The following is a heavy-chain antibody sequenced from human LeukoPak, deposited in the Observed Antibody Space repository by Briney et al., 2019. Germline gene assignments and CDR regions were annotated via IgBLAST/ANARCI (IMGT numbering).Heavy chain of an antibody. CDR1: GFTFSSYG. V-gene: IGHV3-33*01. J-gene: IGHJ6*02. Sequence: PGGSLRLSCAASGFTFSSYGMHWVRQAPGKGLEWVAVIWYDGSNKYYADSVKGRFTISRDNSKNTLYLQMNSLRAEDTAVYYCARETTVTNIWFNRNYYYYYGMDVWGQGTTVTVSS. CDR2: IWYDGSNK. D-gene: IGHD4-17*01. CDR3: ARETTVTNIWFNRNYYYYYGMDV.